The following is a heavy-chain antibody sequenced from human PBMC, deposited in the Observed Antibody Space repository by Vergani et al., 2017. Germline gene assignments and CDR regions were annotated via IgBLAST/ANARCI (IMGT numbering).Heavy chain of an antibody. CDR3: ARRTYYDFRFDF. V-gene: IGHV4-39*01. D-gene: IGHD3-3*01. CDR2: FIYSGNT. Sequence: QLQLQESGPGLVKPSETLSLTCSVSGASIDRSKNYWGWIRQPPGKGLEWIGSFIYSGNTNYDPSLKSRVTISIDTSKNQFSLKLNSVTAADTAVYYCARRTYYDFRFDFWGQGILVTVSS. CDR1: GASIDRSKNY. J-gene: IGHJ5*01.